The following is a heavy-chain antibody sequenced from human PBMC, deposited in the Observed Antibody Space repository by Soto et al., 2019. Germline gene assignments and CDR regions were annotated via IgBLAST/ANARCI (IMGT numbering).Heavy chain of an antibody. CDR2: IIPILGIA. J-gene: IGHJ4*02. V-gene: IGHV1-69*02. Sequence: QVQLVQSGAEVKKPGSSVKVSCKASGGTFSSYTISWVRQAPGQGLEWMGRIIPILGIANYAQKFQGRVTITADKATSTAYMELRSLRSEDTAVYYCAREEDYGENGGDYWGQGTLVTVSS. D-gene: IGHD4-17*01. CDR3: AREEDYGENGGDY. CDR1: GGTFSSYT.